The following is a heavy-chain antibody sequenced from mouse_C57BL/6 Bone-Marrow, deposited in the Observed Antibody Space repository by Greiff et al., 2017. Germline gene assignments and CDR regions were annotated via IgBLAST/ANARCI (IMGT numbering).Heavy chain of an antibody. Sequence: QVQLQQPGAELVKPGASVKMSCKASGYTFTSYWITWVKQRPGQGLEWIGDIYPGSGSTNYNEKFKSKATLTVDTSSSTAYMQLSSLTSEDSAVYCCSRGGIYGNYPWFAYWGQGTLVTVSA. D-gene: IGHD2-1*01. J-gene: IGHJ3*01. CDR3: SRGGIYGNYPWFAY. CDR1: GYTFTSYW. V-gene: IGHV1-55*01. CDR2: IYPGSGST.